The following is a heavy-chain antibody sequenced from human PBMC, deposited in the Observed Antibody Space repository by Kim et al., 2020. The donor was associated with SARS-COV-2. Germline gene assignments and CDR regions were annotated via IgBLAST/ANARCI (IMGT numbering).Heavy chain of an antibody. CDR3: ASERYYGSGSYPGLGAFDI. J-gene: IGHJ3*02. CDR1: GFTFSSYW. Sequence: GGSLRLSCAASGFTFSSYWMSWVRQAPGKGLEWVANIKQDGSEKYYVDSVKGRFTISRDNAKNSLYLQMNSLRAEDTAVYYCASERYYGSGSYPGLGAFDIWGQGTMVTVSS. D-gene: IGHD3-10*01. CDR2: IKQDGSEK. V-gene: IGHV3-7*03.